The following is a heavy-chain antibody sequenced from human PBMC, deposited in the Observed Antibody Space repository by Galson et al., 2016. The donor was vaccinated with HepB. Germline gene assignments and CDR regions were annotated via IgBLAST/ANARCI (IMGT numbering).Heavy chain of an antibody. J-gene: IGHJ4*02. CDR2: FYTGGST. Sequence: SETLSLTCGVSGGSIINTSYYWGWIRQPPGKGLGWIGSFYTGGSTYYNPSLKSRVAISVDTSKNQFSLRLSSVTAADTEVFYCARHASDIVATSPFDYWGQGTLVTVSS. CDR1: GGSIINTSYY. V-gene: IGHV4-39*01. D-gene: IGHD5-12*01. CDR3: ARHASDIVATSPFDY.